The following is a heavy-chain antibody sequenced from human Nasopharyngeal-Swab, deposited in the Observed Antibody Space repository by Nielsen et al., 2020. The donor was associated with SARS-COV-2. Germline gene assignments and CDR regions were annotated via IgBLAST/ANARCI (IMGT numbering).Heavy chain of an antibody. CDR3: VRDRSVSYCSGGAYWVF. J-gene: IGHJ1*01. D-gene: IGHD2-15*01. V-gene: IGHV3-30*04. CDR1: RFNYA. CDR2: ISHDGGNE. Sequence: GESLKISCAASRFNYAMSWVRQAPGKGLEWVAGISHDGGNENYADSVKGRFTISRDNFKNTLFLQMDSLRVEDTAVYFCVRDRSVSYCSGGAYWVFWGQGTLVAVSS.